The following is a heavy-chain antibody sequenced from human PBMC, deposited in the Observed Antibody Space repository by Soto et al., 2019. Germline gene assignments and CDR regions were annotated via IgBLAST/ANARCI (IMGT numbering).Heavy chain of an antibody. CDR2: IIPIFGTT. CDR3: ASDPGSGYDPGDY. Sequence: QVQLVQSGAEVKKPGSSVKVSCKTSGDIFSGYSISWVRQAPGQGLEWMGGIIPIFGTTNYAQRFHGRVTITADKSTSTVYMEFSSLKSEDTAVFYFASDPGSGYDPGDYGCQGTLVTVSS. D-gene: IGHD5-12*01. J-gene: IGHJ4*02. CDR1: GDIFSGYS. V-gene: IGHV1-69*14.